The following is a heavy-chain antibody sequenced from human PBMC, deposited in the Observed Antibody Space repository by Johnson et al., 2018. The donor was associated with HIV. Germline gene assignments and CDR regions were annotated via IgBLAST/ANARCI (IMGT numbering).Heavy chain of an antibody. CDR1: GFTCDDYG. D-gene: IGHD3-16*01. Sequence: VQLVESGGGLVKPGGSLRLSCTASGFTCDDYGMSWVRQAPGKGLEWVAVISYDGSNKYYADFVKGRFTISRDNSKNTLYLQMNSLRAEDTAVYYCARDPLENDYICGQSAFDIWSQGTKVTVSS. CDR2: ISYDGSNK. V-gene: IGHV3-30*03. CDR3: ARDPLENDYICGQSAFDI. J-gene: IGHJ3*02.